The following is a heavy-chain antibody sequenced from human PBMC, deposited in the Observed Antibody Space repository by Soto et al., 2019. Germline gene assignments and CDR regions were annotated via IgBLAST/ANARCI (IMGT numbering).Heavy chain of an antibody. J-gene: IGHJ6*02. CDR2: MNPNSGNT. V-gene: IGHV1-8*01. CDR3: ARGKRAAAGYYGMDV. D-gene: IGHD6-13*01. CDR1: GYTFTSYD. Sequence: QVQLVQSGAEVKKPGASVKVSCKASGYTFTSYDINWVRQATGQGLEWMGWMNPNSGNTGYAQKFRGRVTMTRNTSXXTAYMELSSLRSEDTAVYYCARGKRAAAGYYGMDVWGQGTTVTVSS.